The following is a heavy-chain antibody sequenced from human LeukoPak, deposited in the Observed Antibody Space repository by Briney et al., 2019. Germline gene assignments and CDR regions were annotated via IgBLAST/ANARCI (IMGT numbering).Heavy chain of an antibody. J-gene: IGHJ6*04. V-gene: IGHV1-3*01. Sequence: ASVKVSCKASGYTFTSYAMHLVRQAPGQRLEWMGWINAGNGNTKYSQKFQGRVTITRDTSASTAYMELSSLRSEDTAVYYCARDTYYYGSGSYSAYYYYGMDVWGKGTTVTVSS. D-gene: IGHD3-10*01. CDR3: ARDTYYYGSGSYSAYYYYGMDV. CDR2: INAGNGNT. CDR1: GYTFTSYA.